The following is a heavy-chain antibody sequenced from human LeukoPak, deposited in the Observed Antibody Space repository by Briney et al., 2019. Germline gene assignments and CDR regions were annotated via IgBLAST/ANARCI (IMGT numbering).Heavy chain of an antibody. J-gene: IGHJ6*03. Sequence: HAGRSLRLSCAASGFTLSSYAMHWVRQAPGKGLEWVAVISYDGSNKYYADSVKGRFTISRDNSKNTLYLQMHSLRPEDTAVYYCARGGGDPSKYYYYYMDVWGKGTTVTVSS. CDR1: GFTLSSYA. CDR2: ISYDGSNK. D-gene: IGHD2-21*02. CDR3: ARGGGDPSKYYYYYMDV. V-gene: IGHV3-30*04.